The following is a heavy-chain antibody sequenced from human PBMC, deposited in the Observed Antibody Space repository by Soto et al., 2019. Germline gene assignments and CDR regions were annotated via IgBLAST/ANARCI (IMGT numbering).Heavy chain of an antibody. CDR1: GYTFTSYY. J-gene: IGHJ4*02. Sequence: ASVKVSCKASGYTFTSYYMHWVRQAPGQGLEWMGIINPSGGSTSYAQKFQGRVTMTRDTSTSTVYMELSSLRSEDTAVYYCARDNSRSTQQLESSGSPDVYWGQGTLVTVSS. CDR3: ARDNSRSTQQLESSGSPDVY. D-gene: IGHD6-13*01. V-gene: IGHV1-46*01. CDR2: INPSGGST.